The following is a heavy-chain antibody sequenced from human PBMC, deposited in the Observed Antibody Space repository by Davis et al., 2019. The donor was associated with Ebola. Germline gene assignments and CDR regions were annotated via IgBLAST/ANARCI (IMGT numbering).Heavy chain of an antibody. CDR2: IYYSGST. D-gene: IGHD3-10*01. Sequence: PSETLSLTCAVSGGSISSGGYSWSWIRQPPGKGLEWIGYIYYSGSTNYNPSLKSRVTISVDTSKNQFSLKLSSVTAADTAVYYCARDRAPAVGSPVWGQGTLVTVSS. CDR1: GGSISSGGYS. J-gene: IGHJ4*02. CDR3: ARDRAPAVGSPV. V-gene: IGHV4-61*08.